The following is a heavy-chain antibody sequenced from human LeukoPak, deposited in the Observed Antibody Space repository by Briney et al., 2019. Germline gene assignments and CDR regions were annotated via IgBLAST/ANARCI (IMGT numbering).Heavy chain of an antibody. Sequence: SQTLSLPCTVSGGSISSGDYYWSWIRPPPGKGLEWIGYIYYSGSTYYNPSLKSRVTISVDTSKNQFSLKLSSVTAADTAVYYCARVVVVAATGIRFDPWGQGTLVTVSS. CDR2: IYYSGST. J-gene: IGHJ5*02. D-gene: IGHD2-15*01. CDR1: GGSISSGDYY. CDR3: ARVVVVAATGIRFDP. V-gene: IGHV4-30-4*08.